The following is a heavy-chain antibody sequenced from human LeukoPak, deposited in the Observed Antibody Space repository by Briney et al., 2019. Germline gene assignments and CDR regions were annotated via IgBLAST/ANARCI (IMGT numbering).Heavy chain of an antibody. Sequence: GGSLRLSCAASGFTFSSYGIHWVRQAPGKGLEWVAFIRYDGSNKYYADSVKGRFTISRDNSKNTLYLQMNSLRAEDTAVYYCAKDSTHHRVWDNYDTRGLSYWGQGTLVTVSS. V-gene: IGHV3-30*02. D-gene: IGHD3-22*01. CDR3: AKDSTHHRVWDNYDTRGLSY. CDR1: GFTFSSYG. CDR2: IRYDGSNK. J-gene: IGHJ4*02.